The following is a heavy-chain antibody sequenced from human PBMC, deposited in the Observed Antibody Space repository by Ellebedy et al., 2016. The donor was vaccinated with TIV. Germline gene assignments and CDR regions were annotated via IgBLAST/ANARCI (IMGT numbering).Heavy chain of an antibody. CDR2: IDWDDDK. V-gene: IGHV2-70*11. J-gene: IGHJ6*02. CDR3: ARIHWDCSSTSCYHPNKHYYYYYGMDV. Sequence: SGPTLVKPTQTLTLTCTFSGFSLSTSGMCVSWIRQPPGKALEWLARIDWDDDKYYSTSLKTRLTISKDTSKNQVVLTMTNMDPVDTATYYCARIHWDCSSTSCYHPNKHYYYYYGMDVWGQGTTVTVSS. CDR1: GFSLSTSGMC. D-gene: IGHD2-2*01.